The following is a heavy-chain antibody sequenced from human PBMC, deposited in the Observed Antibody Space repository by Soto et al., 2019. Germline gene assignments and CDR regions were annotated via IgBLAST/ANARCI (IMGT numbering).Heavy chain of an antibody. D-gene: IGHD3-3*01. J-gene: IGHJ4*02. CDR2: VKSTADGGTA. Sequence: EVQLVESGGGLVQPGGSLRLSCAASGFSITNTWMQWVRQAPGKGLEWVGRVKSTADGGTADYAAPVKGRFTVSRDDSKNTQYLQMNSLKMEDTAVYYCNSYPDFWGGHTPLWCQGTLVTVSS. CDR3: NSYPDFWGGHTPL. CDR1: GFSITNTW. V-gene: IGHV3-15*07.